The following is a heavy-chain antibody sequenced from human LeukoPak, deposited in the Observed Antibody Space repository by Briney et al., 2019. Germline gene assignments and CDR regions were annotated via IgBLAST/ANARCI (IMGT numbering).Heavy chain of an antibody. CDR3: ARGGGLLYADY. J-gene: IGHJ4*02. CDR1: GYTLSNYG. CDR2: ISAYNGNT. Sequence: ASVKVSCKASGYTLSNYGISWVRQAPGQGLEWMGWISAYNGNTNYAQKLQGRVTMTTDSSTSTAYMELRSLRSDDTAIYYCARGGGLLYADYWGQGTLVTVSS. D-gene: IGHD2-2*02. V-gene: IGHV1-18*01.